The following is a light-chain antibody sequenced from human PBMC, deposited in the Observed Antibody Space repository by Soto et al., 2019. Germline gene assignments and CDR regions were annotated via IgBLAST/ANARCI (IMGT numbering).Light chain of an antibody. CDR2: GAS. Sequence: EIVMTQSPATLSVSPGERATLSCRASQSVSSSYLAWYQQKPGQAPRLLIYGASSRATGIPDRFSGSGSGTDFTLTISRLEPEDFAVYYCQQFSSYPLTFGGGTKVDI. V-gene: IGKV3-20*01. CDR3: QQFSSYPLT. J-gene: IGKJ4*01. CDR1: QSVSSSY.